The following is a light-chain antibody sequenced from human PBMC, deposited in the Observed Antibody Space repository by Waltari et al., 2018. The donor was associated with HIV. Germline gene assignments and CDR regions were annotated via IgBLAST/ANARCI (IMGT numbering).Light chain of an antibody. V-gene: IGLV1-44*01. CDR3: AAWDDSLKVV. CDR1: SSNIGSNT. Sequence: QSVLTQPPSASGTPGQRVTISCSGSSSNIGSNTVNWYQQLPGTAPKLLIYSNNPRPSGVPDRFSGSKSGTSASLAISGLQSEDEADYYCAAWDDSLKVVFGGGTKLTVL. CDR2: SNN. J-gene: IGLJ2*01.